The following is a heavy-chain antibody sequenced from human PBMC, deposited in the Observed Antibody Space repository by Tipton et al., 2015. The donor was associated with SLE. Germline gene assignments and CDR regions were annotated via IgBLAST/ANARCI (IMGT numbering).Heavy chain of an antibody. J-gene: IGHJ4*02. D-gene: IGHD5-18*01. Sequence: TLSLTCTVSGGSISSSSYYWGWTRQPPGKGLEWIGGIYYGGSTYYNPSLKSRVTISVDTSKNQFSLKLSSVTAADTAVYYCARIHWRDSYSDYWGQGTLVTVSS. CDR3: ARIHWRDSYSDY. V-gene: IGHV4-39*07. CDR1: GGSISSSSYY. CDR2: IYYGGST.